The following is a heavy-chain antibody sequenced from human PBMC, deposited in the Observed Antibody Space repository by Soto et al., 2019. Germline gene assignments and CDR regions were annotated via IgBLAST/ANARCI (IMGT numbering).Heavy chain of an antibody. CDR3: AREAGYSGYDYSRSWRFDP. D-gene: IGHD5-12*01. V-gene: IGHV1-69*01. CDR1: GGTFSSYA. J-gene: IGHJ5*02. CDR2: IIPIFGTA. Sequence: QVQLVQSGAEVKKPGSSVKVSCKASGGTFSSYAISWVRQAPGQGLEWMGGIIPIFGTANYAQKFQGRVTITADESTSTAYMELSSLRSEDTAVYYCAREAGYSGYDYSRSWRFDPWGQGTLVTVSS.